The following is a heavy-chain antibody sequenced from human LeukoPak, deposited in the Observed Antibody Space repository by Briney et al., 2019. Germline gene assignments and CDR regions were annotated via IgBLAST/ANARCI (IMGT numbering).Heavy chain of an antibody. J-gene: IGHJ4*02. Sequence: GGSLRLSCAASGFTFSSYAMHWVRQAPGKGLEWVAVISYDGSNKYYADSVKGRFTISRDNSKNTLYLQMNSLRAEDTAVYYCAKGLGYMAAAGTSYWGQGTLVTVSS. CDR1: GFTFSSYA. CDR3: AKGLGYMAAAGTSY. D-gene: IGHD6-13*01. CDR2: ISYDGSNK. V-gene: IGHV3-30-3*01.